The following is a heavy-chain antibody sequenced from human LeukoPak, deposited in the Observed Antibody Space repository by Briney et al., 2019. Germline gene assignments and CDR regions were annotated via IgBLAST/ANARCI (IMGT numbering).Heavy chain of an antibody. J-gene: IGHJ4*02. D-gene: IGHD6-13*01. CDR1: GFTFSTYW. Sequence: GGSLRLSCAASGFTFSTYWMSWVRQAPGGGLEWVANIKQEGREKYYVDSVKGRFTISRDKAKNSLHLQMSSLRAEDTAVYYWTRDWGGVAAGGDDRFEYWGQGSLVIVSS. CDR3: TRDWGGVAAGGDDRFEY. V-gene: IGHV3-7*03. CDR2: IKQEGREK.